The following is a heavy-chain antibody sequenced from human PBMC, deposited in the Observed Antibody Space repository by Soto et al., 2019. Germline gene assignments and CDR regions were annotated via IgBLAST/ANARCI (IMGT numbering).Heavy chain of an antibody. V-gene: IGHV4-61*01. D-gene: IGHD2-21*02. J-gene: IGHJ4*02. CDR1: GGSVSSDSYY. CDR2: IYSSGST. CDR3: VRSAYCGGDCYYQTDY. Sequence: QVQLQESGPGLVKPSETLSLTCTVSGGSVSSDSYYWSWIRQPPGKGLEWIGYIYSSGSTNYNPSLKSLVTISVDTSKNQFSLKLSSVTAADTAVYYCVRSAYCGGDCYYQTDYWGQGTLVTVSS.